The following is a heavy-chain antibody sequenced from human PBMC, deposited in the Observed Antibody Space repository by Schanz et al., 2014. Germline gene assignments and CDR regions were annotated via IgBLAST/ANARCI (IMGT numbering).Heavy chain of an antibody. V-gene: IGHV3-23*01. D-gene: IGHD6-13*01. CDR2: ISRSGGNT. J-gene: IGHJ6*02. CDR1: GFTFSTYA. CDR3: TREEACDIAAADPKHCYYRMDV. Sequence: EVQLLDSGGGLVQPGGSLRLSCAASGFTFSTYAMSWVRQAPGKGLEWVTAISRSGGNTYYADSVKGRFTISRDNAKNSQYLQINSRRAEDTAVYYCTREEACDIAAADPKHCYYRMDVWGQGTTXTVAS.